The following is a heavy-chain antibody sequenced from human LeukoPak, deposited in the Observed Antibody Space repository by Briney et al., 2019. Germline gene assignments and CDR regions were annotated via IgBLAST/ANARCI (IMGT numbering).Heavy chain of an antibody. CDR2: IHFTGST. J-gene: IGHJ4*02. Sequence: PSETLSLTCTVSGGSISGSTYNWGWIRQPPGKGLEWIGTIHFTGSTYYHPSLKSRVTISVDMSKNQFSLKLNSLTAADTAVYYCAIENSGSYDYWGQGTLVTVSS. D-gene: IGHD1-26*01. V-gene: IGHV4-39*01. CDR1: GGSISGSTYN. CDR3: AIENSGSYDY.